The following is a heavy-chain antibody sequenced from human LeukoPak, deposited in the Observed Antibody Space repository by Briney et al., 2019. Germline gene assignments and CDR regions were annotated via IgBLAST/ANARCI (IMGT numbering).Heavy chain of an antibody. CDR1: GYTFTGDY. CDR3: ARVGLRYFDWLVY. V-gene: IGHV1-2*06. CDR2: INPNSGGT. J-gene: IGHJ4*02. Sequence: ASVKVSCKASGYTFTGDYMHSVRQAPGQGLEWMGRINPNSGGTNYAQKFQGRVTMTRDTSISTAYMELSRLRSDDTAVYYCARVGLRYFDWLVYWGQGTLVTVSS. D-gene: IGHD3-9*01.